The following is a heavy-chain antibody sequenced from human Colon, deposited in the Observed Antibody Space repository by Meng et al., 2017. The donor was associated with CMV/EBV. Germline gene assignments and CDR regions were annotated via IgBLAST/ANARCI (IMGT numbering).Heavy chain of an antibody. CDR1: GGSISSGGYY. J-gene: IGHJ5*02. CDR2: IYYSGST. CDR3: AREQANYYGSGWYNWFDP. D-gene: IGHD3-10*01. Sequence: LRLSCSVSGGSISSGGYYWTWIRQHPGKGLEWSGYIYYSGSTYYNPSLKSRVTISVDTSKNQFSLKLSSVTAADTAVYYCAREQANYYGSGWYNWFDPWGQGTLVTISS. V-gene: IGHV4-31*03.